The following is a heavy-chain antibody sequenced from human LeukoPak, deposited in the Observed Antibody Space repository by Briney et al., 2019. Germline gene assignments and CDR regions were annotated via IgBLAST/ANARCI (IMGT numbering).Heavy chain of an antibody. J-gene: IGHJ4*02. V-gene: IGHV3-23*01. CDR1: GLDFNIYA. Sequence: TGGSLRLSCAASGLDFNIYAMSWVRQAPGKGLEWVSTISDSGERTFYADSVKGRFIISRDNSKNTLYLQMNSLRGEDTAVYYCAKDSGRYTNYFDYWGQETLVTVSS. CDR3: AKDSGRYTNYFDY. CDR2: ISDSGERT. D-gene: IGHD1-1*01.